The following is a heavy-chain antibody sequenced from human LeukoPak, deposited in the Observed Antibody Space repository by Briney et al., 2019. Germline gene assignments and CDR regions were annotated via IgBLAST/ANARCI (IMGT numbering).Heavy chain of an antibody. CDR3: ARGGGSGSYEESRTHYYYYYMDV. V-gene: IGHV1-8*01. D-gene: IGHD1-26*01. Sequence: ASVKVSCKASGYTFTSYDINWVRQATGQGLEWTGWMNPNSGNTGYAQKFQGRVTMTRNTSISTAYMELSSLRSEDTAVYYCARGGGSGSYEESRTHYYYYYMDVWGKGTTVTISS. CDR1: GYTFTSYD. J-gene: IGHJ6*03. CDR2: MNPNSGNT.